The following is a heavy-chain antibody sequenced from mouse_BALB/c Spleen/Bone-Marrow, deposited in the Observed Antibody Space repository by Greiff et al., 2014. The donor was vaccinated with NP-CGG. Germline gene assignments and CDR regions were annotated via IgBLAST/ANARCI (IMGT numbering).Heavy chain of an antibody. D-gene: IGHD3-1*01. CDR3: TRSGYVMDY. CDR1: GYTFTSYW. Sequence: LQQSGSELVRPGASVKLSCKASGYTFTSYWMHWVKQRPGQGLEWLGNIYPGTGSINYDEKFKSKATLTVDTSSSTAYMQXXXLTSEDSAVYYCTRSGYVMDYWGQGTSVTVSS. J-gene: IGHJ4*01. V-gene: IGHV1S22*01. CDR2: IYPGTGSI.